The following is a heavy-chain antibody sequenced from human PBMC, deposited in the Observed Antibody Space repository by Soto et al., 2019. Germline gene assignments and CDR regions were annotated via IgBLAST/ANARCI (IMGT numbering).Heavy chain of an antibody. CDR2: IYYSGST. J-gene: IGHJ5*02. Sequence: SETLSLTCTVSGGSISSSSYYWGWIRQPPGKGLEWIGSIYYSGSTYYNPSLESRVTISVDTSKNQFSLKLSSVTAADTAVYYCARPPRYGWFDPWGQGTLVTVSS. CDR1: GGSISSSSYY. V-gene: IGHV4-39*01. CDR3: ARPPRYGWFDP. D-gene: IGHD3-9*01.